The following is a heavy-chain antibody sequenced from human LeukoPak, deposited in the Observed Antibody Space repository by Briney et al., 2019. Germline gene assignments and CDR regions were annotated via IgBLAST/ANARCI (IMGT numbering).Heavy chain of an antibody. Sequence: GGSLRLSCAASGFTFSSYWMSWVRQAPGKGLEWVANIKQDGSEKYYVDSVRGRFTISRDNAKNSLYLQMNSLRAEDTAVYYCARVIRYFDWSKQNWFDPWGQGILVTVSS. CDR3: ARVIRYFDWSKQNWFDP. J-gene: IGHJ5*02. D-gene: IGHD3-9*01. CDR1: GFTFSSYW. CDR2: IKQDGSEK. V-gene: IGHV3-7*01.